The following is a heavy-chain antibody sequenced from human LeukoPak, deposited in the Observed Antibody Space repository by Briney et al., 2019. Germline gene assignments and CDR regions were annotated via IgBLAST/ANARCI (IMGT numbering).Heavy chain of an antibody. CDR1: GGSISSSSYY. D-gene: IGHD3-3*01. J-gene: IGHJ4*02. V-gene: IGHV4-39*07. CDR2: IYYSGST. Sequence: PSETLSLTCTVSGGSISSSSYYWGWIRQPPGKGLEWIGSIYYSGSTYYNPSLKSRVTISVDTPKNQFSLKLSSVTAADTAVYYCARGPRYDFWSGYYTVGPPGDWGQGTLVTVSS. CDR3: ARGPRYDFWSGYYTVGPPGD.